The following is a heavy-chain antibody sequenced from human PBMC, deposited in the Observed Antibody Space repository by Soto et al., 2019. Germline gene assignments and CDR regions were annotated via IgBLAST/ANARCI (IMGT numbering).Heavy chain of an antibody. CDR2: ISAYNGNT. V-gene: IGHV1-18*01. CDR3: ARGDYYYMDV. Sequence: ASVKVSCKVSGYTLTELSMHWVRQAPGKGLEWMGWISAYNGNTNYAQKLQGRVTMTTDTSTSTAYMELGSLRSEDTAVYYCARGDYYYMDVWGKGTTVTVSS. CDR1: GYTLTELS. J-gene: IGHJ6*03.